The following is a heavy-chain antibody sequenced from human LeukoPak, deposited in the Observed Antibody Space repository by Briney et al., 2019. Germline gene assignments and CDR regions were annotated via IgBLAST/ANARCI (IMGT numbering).Heavy chain of an antibody. CDR1: GFTFNNAW. V-gene: IGHV3-9*01. J-gene: IGHJ6*02. CDR2: ISWNSGSI. Sequence: GGSLRLSCAASGFTFNNAWMSWVRQAPGKGLEWVSGISWNSGSIGYADSVKGRFTISRDNAKNSLYLQMNSLRAEDTALYYCAKVIAAAAPGVYYYGMDVWGQGTTVTVSS. CDR3: AKVIAAAAPGVYYYGMDV. D-gene: IGHD6-13*01.